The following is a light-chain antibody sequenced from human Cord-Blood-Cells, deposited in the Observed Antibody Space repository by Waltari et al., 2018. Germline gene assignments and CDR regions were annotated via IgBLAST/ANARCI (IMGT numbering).Light chain of an antibody. Sequence: DIQMTQSPSTLSASVGDRVTITWRASQSISSWLAWYQQKPGKAPKLLIYDASSLESGVPSRFSGSGSGTEFTLTISSLQPDDFATYYCQQDNSYSWTFGQGTKVEIK. J-gene: IGKJ1*01. V-gene: IGKV1-5*01. CDR1: QSISSW. CDR2: DAS. CDR3: QQDNSYSWT.